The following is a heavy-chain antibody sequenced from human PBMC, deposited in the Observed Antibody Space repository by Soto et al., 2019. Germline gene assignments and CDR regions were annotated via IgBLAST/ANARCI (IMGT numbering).Heavy chain of an antibody. CDR2: IYHSGST. D-gene: IGHD3-3*01. V-gene: IGHV4-30-2*01. CDR3: ARAWYYDVWSGIFDY. CDR1: GGSISSGGYS. Sequence: PSETLSLTCAVSGGSISSGGYSWSCIRQPPGKGLEWIGYIYHSGSTYYNPSLKSRVTISVDRSKNQFSLKLSSVTAADTAVYYCARAWYYDVWSGIFDYWGQGTVVTVSS. J-gene: IGHJ4*02.